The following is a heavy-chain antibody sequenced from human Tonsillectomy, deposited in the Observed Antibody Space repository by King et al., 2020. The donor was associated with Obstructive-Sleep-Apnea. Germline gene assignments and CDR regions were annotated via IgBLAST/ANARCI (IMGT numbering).Heavy chain of an antibody. CDR2: MYYMGGT. D-gene: IGHD2-21*01. J-gene: IGHJ4*02. V-gene: IGHV4-61*01. Sequence: QLQESGPGLVKPSETLSLTCTVSGGSVSSGSYYWSWIRQPPGKTLEWIGYMYYMGGTNYNPSLKSRVTISIDRSKNQFSLDLSSVTVADTAIYHCARAGAVGRVIEEWGQGTLVTVSS. CDR1: GGSVSSGSYY. CDR3: ARAGAVGRVIEE.